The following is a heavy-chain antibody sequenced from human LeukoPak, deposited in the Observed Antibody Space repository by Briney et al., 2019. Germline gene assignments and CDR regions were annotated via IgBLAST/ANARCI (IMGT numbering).Heavy chain of an antibody. J-gene: IGHJ4*02. V-gene: IGHV3-48*04. CDR3: ARWGLGPSFDY. CDR2: ISSSSSSI. D-gene: IGHD1-26*01. Sequence: GSLRLSCEVSGFTFSSYSMNWVRQAPGKGLEWVSYISSSSSSIYYADSVKGRFTISRDNAKNSVSLQMNSLRAEDTAVYYCARWGLGPSFDYWGQGTLVTVSS. CDR1: GFTFSSYS.